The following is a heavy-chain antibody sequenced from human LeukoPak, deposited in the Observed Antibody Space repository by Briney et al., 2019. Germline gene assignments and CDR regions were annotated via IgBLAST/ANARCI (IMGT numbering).Heavy chain of an antibody. CDR2: INRSGST. V-gene: IGHV4-34*01. D-gene: IGHD3-9*01. CDR3: ARLGGLRYFDWLRGVGAFDI. CDR1: GGSFSGYY. J-gene: IGHJ3*02. Sequence: PSETLSLTCAVYGGSFSGYYWSWIRQPPGKGLEWIGEINRSGSTNYNPSLKSRVTISVDTSKNQFSLKLSSVTAADTAVYYCARLGGLRYFDWLRGVGAFDIWGQGTMVTVSS.